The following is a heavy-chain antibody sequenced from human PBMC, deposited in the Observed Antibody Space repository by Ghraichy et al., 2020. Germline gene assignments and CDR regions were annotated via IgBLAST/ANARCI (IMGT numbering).Heavy chain of an antibody. D-gene: IGHD3-22*01. Sequence: GGSLRLSCAASGFTFSSYAMSWVRQAPGKGLEWVSAISGSGGSTYYADSVKGRFTISRDNSKNTLYLQMNSLRAEDTAVYYCAKDGGDYYDSSGYYSIGDYWGQGTLVTVSS. CDR2: ISGSGGST. J-gene: IGHJ4*02. CDR1: GFTFSSYA. V-gene: IGHV3-23*01. CDR3: AKDGGDYYDSSGYYSIGDY.